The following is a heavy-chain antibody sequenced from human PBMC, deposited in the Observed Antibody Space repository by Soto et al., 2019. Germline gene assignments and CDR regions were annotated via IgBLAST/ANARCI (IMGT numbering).Heavy chain of an antibody. CDR1: GVTCSSYA. CDR2: ISGSGGST. CDR3: AKDRKEVIVGASDYYYYYGMDV. Sequence: GSLRHSCAASGVTCSSYAMILVRQAPGKGLEWVSAISGSGGSTYYADSVKGRFTISRDNSKNTLYLQMNSLRAEDTAVYYCAKDRKEVIVGASDYYYYYGMDVWGQRTTVTVSS. J-gene: IGHJ6*02. V-gene: IGHV3-23*01. D-gene: IGHD1-26*01.